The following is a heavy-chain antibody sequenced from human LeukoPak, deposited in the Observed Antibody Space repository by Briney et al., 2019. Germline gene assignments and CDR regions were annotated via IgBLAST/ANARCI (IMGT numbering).Heavy chain of an antibody. D-gene: IGHD3-10*01. CDR2: IYYSGST. V-gene: IGHV4-59*08. CDR3: ARHMMALYGSGSVDY. CDR1: GDSISSYY. J-gene: IGHJ4*02. Sequence: SETLSLTCTVSGDSISSYYWSWIRQPPGKGLEWIGYIYYSGSTNYNPSLKSRVTISVDTSKNQFSLKLSSVTAADTAVYYCARHMMALYGSGSVDYWGRGTLVTVTS.